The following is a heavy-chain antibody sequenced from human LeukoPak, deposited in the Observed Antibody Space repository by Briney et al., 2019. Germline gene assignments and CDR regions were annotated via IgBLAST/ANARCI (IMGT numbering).Heavy chain of an antibody. Sequence: PGGSLRLSCAASGFTFSGYWMSWVRQAPGKGLEWVANINQDGSEKYYVDSVKGRFTISRDNAKNTLYLQMNSLRAEDTAVYYCARAAYSGYPNWGQGTLVTVSS. CDR3: ARAAYSGYPN. J-gene: IGHJ4*02. CDR2: INQDGSEK. D-gene: IGHD3-22*01. CDR1: GFTFSGYW. V-gene: IGHV3-7*01.